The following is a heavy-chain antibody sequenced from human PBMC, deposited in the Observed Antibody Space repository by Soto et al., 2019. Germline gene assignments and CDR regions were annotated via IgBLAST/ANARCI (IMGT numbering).Heavy chain of an antibody. CDR3: ATIAEDCSSTSCYFQH. J-gene: IGHJ1*01. Sequence: ASVKVSCKASGGTFSSYAISWVRQAPGQGLEWMGGIIPIFGTANYAQKFQGRVTITADESTSTAYMELSSLRSEDTAVYYCATIAEDCSSTSCYFQHWGQGTLVTVSS. CDR2: IIPIFGTA. CDR1: GGTFSSYA. D-gene: IGHD2-2*01. V-gene: IGHV1-69*13.